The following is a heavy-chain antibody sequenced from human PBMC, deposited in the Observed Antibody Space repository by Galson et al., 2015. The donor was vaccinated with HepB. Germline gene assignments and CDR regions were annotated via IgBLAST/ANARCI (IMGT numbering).Heavy chain of an antibody. CDR3: ARRVVVAAMGAWFDP. CDR1: GFTSSSYV. CDR2: ISGSGGST. Sequence: SLRLSCAASGFTSSSYVMSWVRQAPGKGLEWVSGISGSGGSTYYADSVKGRFTISRDNSKNTLYLQMNSLRAEDTAVYYCARRVVVAAMGAWFDPWGQGTLVTVSS. V-gene: IGHV3-23*01. J-gene: IGHJ5*02. D-gene: IGHD2-15*01.